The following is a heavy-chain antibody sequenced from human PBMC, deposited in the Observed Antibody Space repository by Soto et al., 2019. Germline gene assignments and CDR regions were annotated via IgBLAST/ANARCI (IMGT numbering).Heavy chain of an antibody. Sequence: GGSLRLSCAASGFTFSSYSMNWVRQAPGKGLEWVSSISSSSSYIYYADSVKGRFTISRDNAKNSLYLQMNSLRAEDTAVYYCARSRLRFLEWLPPSDWGQGNLVTVSS. V-gene: IGHV3-21*01. D-gene: IGHD3-3*01. CDR1: GFTFSSYS. J-gene: IGHJ4*02. CDR3: ARSRLRFLEWLPPSD. CDR2: ISSSSSYI.